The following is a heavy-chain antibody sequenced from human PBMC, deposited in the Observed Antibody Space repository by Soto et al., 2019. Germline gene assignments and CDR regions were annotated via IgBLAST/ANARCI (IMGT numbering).Heavy chain of an antibody. V-gene: IGHV3-30-3*01. D-gene: IGHD2-15*01. Sequence: QVQLVESGGGVVQPGRSLRLSCSASGFTFSSYAMHWVRQAPGKGLEWVAVISYDGSNNYYADSVKGRFTISRDISKNTLYLQMNSLRAEDTAVYYCARAGGLLLDYWGQGTLVTVSS. CDR1: GFTFSSYA. CDR3: ARAGGLLLDY. J-gene: IGHJ4*02. CDR2: ISYDGSNN.